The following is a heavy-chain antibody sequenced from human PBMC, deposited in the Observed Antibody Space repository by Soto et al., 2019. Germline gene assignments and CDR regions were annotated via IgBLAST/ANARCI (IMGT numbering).Heavy chain of an antibody. J-gene: IGHJ4*02. D-gene: IGHD3-10*01. CDR3: ARDRGKRYYGSGRGGFDY. V-gene: IGHV3-33*01. Sequence: QVQLVESGGGVVQPGRSLRLSCAASGFTFSSYGMHWVRQAPGKGREWVAVIWYDGSNKYYADSVKGRFTISRDNSKNTLYLQMNSLRAEDTAVYYCARDRGKRYYGSGRGGFDYWGQGTLVTVSS. CDR2: IWYDGSNK. CDR1: GFTFSSYG.